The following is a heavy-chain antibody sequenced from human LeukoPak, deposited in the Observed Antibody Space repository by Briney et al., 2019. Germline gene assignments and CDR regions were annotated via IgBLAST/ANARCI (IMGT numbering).Heavy chain of an antibody. V-gene: IGHV3-53*01. CDR1: GFIVNSNY. D-gene: IGHD1-26*01. CDR2: LYSDDTT. J-gene: IGHJ4*02. Sequence: PGGSLRLSCAASGFIVNSNYMNSVRQAPGKGLEWVSVLYSDDTTYYADSVKGRFTISRDNSKNTLYLQMNNLRAEDTAVYYCARGGGYYAIDYWGQGTLVTVSS. CDR3: ARGGGYYAIDY.